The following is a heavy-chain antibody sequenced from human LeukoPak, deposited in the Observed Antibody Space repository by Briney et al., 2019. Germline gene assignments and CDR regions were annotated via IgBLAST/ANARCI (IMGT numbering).Heavy chain of an antibody. J-gene: IGHJ4*02. CDR1: GFTFSSYS. D-gene: IGHD1-26*01. Sequence: GGSLGLSCAASGFTFSSYSMNWVRQAPGKGLEWVSSISSSSSYIYYADSVKGRFTISRDNAKNSLYLQMNSLRAEDTAVYYCARRSGSYFDYWGQGTLVTVSS. CDR2: ISSSSSYI. V-gene: IGHV3-21*01. CDR3: ARRSGSYFDY.